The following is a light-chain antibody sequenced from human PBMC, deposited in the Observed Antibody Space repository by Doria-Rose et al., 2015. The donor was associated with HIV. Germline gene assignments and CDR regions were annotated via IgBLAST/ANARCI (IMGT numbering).Light chain of an antibody. CDR2: DGS. CDR1: QSFSSTY. CDR3: HQYGTSWT. J-gene: IGKJ1*01. V-gene: IGKV3-20*01. Sequence: IVLTQFPGTLSLSPGERATLSCRASQSFSSTYLAWYQQKPGQAPSLLIYDGSTRATGIPDRCSASGSGTDFTLTINRLEPEDFALYYCHQYGTSWTFGQ.